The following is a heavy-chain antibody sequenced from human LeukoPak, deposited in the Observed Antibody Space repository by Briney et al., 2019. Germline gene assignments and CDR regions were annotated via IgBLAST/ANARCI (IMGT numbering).Heavy chain of an antibody. Sequence: GASVKVSCKVSGYTLTELSMHWVRQAPGKGLEWMGGSDPENGKTVYAQNFQGRVTMTEDTSTDTAYMELTSLTSDDTAIYYCAIDTVYYDPPSYWGQGTLVTVSS. CDR2: SDPENGKT. CDR1: GYTLTELS. CDR3: AIDTVYYDPPSY. V-gene: IGHV1-24*01. J-gene: IGHJ4*03. D-gene: IGHD3-16*01.